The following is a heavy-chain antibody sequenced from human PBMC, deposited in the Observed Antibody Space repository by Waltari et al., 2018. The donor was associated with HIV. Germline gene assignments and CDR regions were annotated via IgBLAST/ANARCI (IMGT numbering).Heavy chain of an antibody. CDR1: GFTARTNS. D-gene: IGHD4-4*01. CDR2: IDSDGNT. Sequence: EVKLVESGGGLVQPGGSLRLSRAASGFTARTNSMSWVRQARGLGLEWVSRIDSDGNTRYADSVKGRFTISRDSSKNMVYLQMKSLRGEDTAVYYCANSDDYSNYYHGMDVWGQGTTVTVSS. CDR3: ANSDDYSNYYHGMDV. V-gene: IGHV3-66*01. J-gene: IGHJ6*02.